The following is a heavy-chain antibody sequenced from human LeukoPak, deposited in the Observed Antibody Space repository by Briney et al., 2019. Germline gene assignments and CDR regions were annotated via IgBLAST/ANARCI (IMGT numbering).Heavy chain of an antibody. V-gene: IGHV5-51*01. CDR3: ARERSSQGYFDF. Sequence: GESLKIPCRGSGYSFSSYWIGWVRRMPGKGLEWLGIIYPDDSDTRYSPSFQGQVTISAEKSISTAYLQWSSLEASDTAMYYCARERSSQGYFDFWGQGTLVTVSS. J-gene: IGHJ4*02. D-gene: IGHD6-6*01. CDR2: IYPDDSDT. CDR1: GYSFSSYW.